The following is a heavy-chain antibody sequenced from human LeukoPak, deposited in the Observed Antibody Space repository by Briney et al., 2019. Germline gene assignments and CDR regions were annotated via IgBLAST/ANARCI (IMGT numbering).Heavy chain of an antibody. Sequence: SETLSLTCTVSGGSFSGYYWSWIRQPPGKGLEWIGEINHSGSTNYNPSLKSRVTISVDTSKNQFSLKLSSVTAADTAVYYCARARLIVVVPAAKNCWFDPWGQGTLVTVSS. J-gene: IGHJ5*02. V-gene: IGHV4-34*01. CDR3: ARARLIVVVPAAKNCWFDP. CDR1: GGSFSGYY. CDR2: INHSGST. D-gene: IGHD2-2*01.